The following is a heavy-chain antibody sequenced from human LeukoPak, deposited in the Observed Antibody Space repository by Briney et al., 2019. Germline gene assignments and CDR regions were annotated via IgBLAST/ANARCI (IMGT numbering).Heavy chain of an antibody. J-gene: IGHJ4*02. V-gene: IGHV3-33*01. CDR2: IWYDGSNK. CDR3: ARFLPGKGYYFDY. Sequence: GGSLRLSCAASGFTFSSYGMQWVRQAPGKGLEWVALIWYDGSNKYYADSVKGRFTISRDNSKNTLYLQMNSLRAEDTTVYYCARFLPGKGYYFDYWGQGTLVTVSS. D-gene: IGHD2-2*01. CDR1: GFTFSSYG.